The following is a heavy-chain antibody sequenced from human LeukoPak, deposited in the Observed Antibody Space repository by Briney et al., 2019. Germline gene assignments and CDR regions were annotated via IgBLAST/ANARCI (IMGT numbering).Heavy chain of an antibody. D-gene: IGHD4/OR15-4a*01. J-gene: IGHJ4*02. Sequence: GGSLRLSCTVSGFTVSNNSMSWVRQAPGKGLEWVSFIYSDNTHYSDSVKGRFTISRDNSKNTLYLQVNSPRAEDTAVYYCARRAGAYSHPYDDWGQGTLVTVSS. CDR2: IYSDNT. CDR3: ARRAGAYSHPYDD. V-gene: IGHV3-53*01. CDR1: GFTVSNNS.